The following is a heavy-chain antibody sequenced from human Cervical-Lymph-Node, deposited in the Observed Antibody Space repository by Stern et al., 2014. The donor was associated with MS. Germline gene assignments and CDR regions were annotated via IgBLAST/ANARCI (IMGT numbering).Heavy chain of an antibody. CDR1: GFTFNNYD. V-gene: IGHV3-33*01. CDR2: IWYDGSKK. D-gene: IGHD3-22*01. J-gene: IGHJ1*01. CDR3: AGSIVAAEYFQH. Sequence: VQLVESGGGVVQPGRSLRLSCVASGFTFNNYDMHWVRQVPGKGLEWVAVIWYDGSKKFYADSVKGRFTISRDDSKSSLYLQMNSLRAEDTGIYYCAGSIVAAEYFQHWGQGTLVTVSS.